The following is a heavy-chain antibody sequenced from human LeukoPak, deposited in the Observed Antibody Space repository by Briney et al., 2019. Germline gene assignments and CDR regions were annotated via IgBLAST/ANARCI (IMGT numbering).Heavy chain of an antibody. CDR1: GLTFSSYA. CDR3: ARDGNCGGDCYPFDY. D-gene: IGHD2-21*02. V-gene: IGHV3-30-3*01. CDR2: ISYDGSNK. Sequence: GGSLRLSCAASGLTFSSYAMHWVRQAPGKGLEWVAVISYDGSNKYYADSVKGRFTISRDNAKNSLYLQMNSLRAEDTAVYYCARDGNCGGDCYPFDYWGQGTLVTVSS. J-gene: IGHJ4*02.